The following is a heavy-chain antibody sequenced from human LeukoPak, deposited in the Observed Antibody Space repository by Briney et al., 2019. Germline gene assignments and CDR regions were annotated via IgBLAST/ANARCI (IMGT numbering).Heavy chain of an antibody. CDR3: AKGSSWSYPYYYGMDV. CDR1: GFTFSSYA. CDR2: ISYDGSNK. D-gene: IGHD6-13*01. Sequence: GGSLRLSCAASGFTFSSYAMHWVRQAPGKGLEWVAVISYDGSNKYYADSVKGRFTISRDNSKNTLYLQMNSLRAEDTAVYYCAKGSSWSYPYYYGMDVWGQGTTVTVSS. V-gene: IGHV3-30-3*01. J-gene: IGHJ6*02.